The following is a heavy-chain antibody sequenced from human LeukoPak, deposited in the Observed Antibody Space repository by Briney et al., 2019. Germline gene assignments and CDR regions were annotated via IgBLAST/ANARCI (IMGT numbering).Heavy chain of an antibody. CDR3: ARDLRYYYDRRSDPGI. J-gene: IGHJ3*02. D-gene: IGHD3-22*01. CDR2: INPNSGGT. Sequence: GASVKVSCKASGYTFTGYYKHWVRQAPGQGLEWMGRINPNSGGTNYAQKFQGRVTMTRDTSISTAYMELSRLRSDDTAVYYCARDLRYYYDRRSDPGIWGQGTMVTVSS. V-gene: IGHV1-2*06. CDR1: GYTFTGYY.